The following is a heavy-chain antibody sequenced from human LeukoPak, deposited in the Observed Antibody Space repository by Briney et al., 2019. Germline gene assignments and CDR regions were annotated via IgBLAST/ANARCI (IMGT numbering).Heavy chain of an antibody. CDR1: GYTFTSYA. CDR2: INAGNGNT. Sequence: ASVKVSCKASGYTFTSYAMHWVRQAPGQRLEWMGWINAGNGNTKYSQKFQGRVTITRDTSASTAYMELSSLRSEDTAVYYCARGSSSWPNYYYYGMDVWGKGTTVTVPS. V-gene: IGHV1-3*01. CDR3: ARGSSSWPNYYYYGMDV. J-gene: IGHJ6*04. D-gene: IGHD6-13*01.